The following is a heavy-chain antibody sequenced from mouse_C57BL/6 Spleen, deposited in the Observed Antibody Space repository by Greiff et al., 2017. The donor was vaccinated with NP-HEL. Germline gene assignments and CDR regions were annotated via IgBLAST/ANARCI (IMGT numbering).Heavy chain of an antibody. V-gene: IGHV1-69*01. CDR2: IDPSDSYT. Sequence: QVQLQQPGAELVMPGASVKLSCKASGYTFTSYWMHWVKQRPGQGLEWIGEIDPSDSYTNYNQKFKGKSTLTVDKSSRPTYMQLSSLTSEDSAVYYCARSIITTVVDGDYFDYWGQGTTLTVSS. CDR1: GYTFTSYW. CDR3: ARSIITTVVDGDYFDY. D-gene: IGHD1-1*01. J-gene: IGHJ2*01.